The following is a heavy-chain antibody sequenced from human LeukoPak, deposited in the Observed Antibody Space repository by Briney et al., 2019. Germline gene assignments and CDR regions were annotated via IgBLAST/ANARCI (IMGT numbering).Heavy chain of an antibody. J-gene: IGHJ6*02. D-gene: IGHD4-23*01. Sequence: INPNSGGTNYAQKFQGWVTMTRDTSISTAYMELSRLRSDDTAVYYCARELTVAYYYYGMDVWGQGTTVTVSS. CDR2: INPNSGGT. CDR3: ARELTVAYYYYGMDV. V-gene: IGHV1-2*04.